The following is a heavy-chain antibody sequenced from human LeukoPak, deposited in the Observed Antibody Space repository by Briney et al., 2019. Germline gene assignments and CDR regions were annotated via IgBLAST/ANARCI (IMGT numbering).Heavy chain of an antibody. V-gene: IGHV4-38-2*01. Sequence: SETLSLTCAVSGYSISSGYYWGWIRQPPGKGLEWIGRIYHSGSTYYNPSLKSRVTISVDTSKNQFSLKLSSVTAADTAVYYCARHGSIAARPGLSYYYYYYYMDVWGKGTTVTVSS. CDR1: GYSISSGYY. J-gene: IGHJ6*03. D-gene: IGHD6-6*01. CDR2: IYHSGST. CDR3: ARHGSIAARPGLSYYYYYYYMDV.